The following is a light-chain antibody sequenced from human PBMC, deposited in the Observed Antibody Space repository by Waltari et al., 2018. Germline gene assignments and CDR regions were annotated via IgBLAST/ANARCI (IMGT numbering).Light chain of an antibody. Sequence: DIVMTQSPDSLAVSLGERATINCKSSQSVLYSSNNKNYLPWSQQKPGQPPKLRIYWASTRGSGVPDRFSGSGSGTDFTLTISSLQAEDVAVYYCQQYYSTPPTFGQGTKVEIK. CDR1: QSVLYSSNNKNY. CDR3: QQYYSTPPT. V-gene: IGKV4-1*01. J-gene: IGKJ1*01. CDR2: WAS.